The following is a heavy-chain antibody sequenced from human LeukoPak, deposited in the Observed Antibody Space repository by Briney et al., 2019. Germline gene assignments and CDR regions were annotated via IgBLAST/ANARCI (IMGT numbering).Heavy chain of an antibody. CDR2: INPNSGGT. CDR3: AVQHYDFWSGYYIAAHFDY. CDR1: GHTFTGYY. V-gene: IGHV1-2*02. D-gene: IGHD3-3*01. J-gene: IGHJ4*02. Sequence: ASVKVSCKASGHTFTGYYMHWVRQAPGQGLEWMGWINPNSGGTNYAQKFQGRVTMTRDTSISTAYMELSRLRSDDTAVYYCAVQHYDFWSGYYIAAHFDYWGQGTLVTVSS.